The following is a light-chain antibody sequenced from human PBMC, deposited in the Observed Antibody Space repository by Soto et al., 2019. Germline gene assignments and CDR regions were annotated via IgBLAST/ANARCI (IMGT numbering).Light chain of an antibody. CDR2: AAS. Sequence: DIQMTQSPSSLSASVGDRVTITCRASQSINIVLNWYQQRPGKAPKLLIYAASNLQRGVSSRFSGSGAGTVFTLTIDSLQPEDFATYYCQQSHSIPVTFGPGTKVDIK. J-gene: IGKJ3*01. CDR1: QSINIV. V-gene: IGKV1-39*01. CDR3: QQSHSIPVT.